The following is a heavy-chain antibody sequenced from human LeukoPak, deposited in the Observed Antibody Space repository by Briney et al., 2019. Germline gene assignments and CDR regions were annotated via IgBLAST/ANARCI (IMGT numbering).Heavy chain of an antibody. J-gene: IGHJ4*02. Sequence: GGSLRLSCAASGFTFSNYWMHWVRQAPGKGLVWVSRIHSDGSTTIYADSVKGRFTISRDNAKNTLYLQMDSLRAEDTAVYYCATLAENRDSGYYFDSWGQGTLVTVSS. CDR3: ATLAENRDSGYYFDS. D-gene: IGHD3-10*01. CDR2: IHSDGSTT. V-gene: IGHV3-74*01. CDR1: GFTFSNYW.